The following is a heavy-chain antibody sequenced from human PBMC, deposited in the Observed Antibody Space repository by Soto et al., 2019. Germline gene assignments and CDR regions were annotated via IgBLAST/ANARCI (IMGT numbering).Heavy chain of an antibody. CDR1: GFAFSTYG. V-gene: IGHV3-30*03. CDR2: TTSDGARI. J-gene: IGHJ4*02. D-gene: IGHD1-26*01. CDR3: ARKTPGREWELPEY. Sequence: QVQLVESGGGVVQPGRSLRLSCAASGFAFSTYGMHWVRQAPGKGLEWVAVTTSDGARINYADSVKGRFTISRDNSRTTLYLQMNSLSIDDTAVYYCARKTPGREWELPEYWGQGTLVTVSS.